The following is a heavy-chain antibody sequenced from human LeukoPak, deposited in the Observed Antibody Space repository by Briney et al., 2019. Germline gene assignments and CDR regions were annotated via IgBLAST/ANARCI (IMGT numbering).Heavy chain of an antibody. D-gene: IGHD2-2*02. CDR1: GGSISSSSYY. Sequence: SETLSLTCTVSGGSISSSSYYWGWIRQPPGKGLEWIVSIYYSGSTYYNPSLKSRVTISVDTSKNQFSLKLSSVTAADAAVYYCARSRYCSSTSCYTQWFDPWGQGTLVTVSS. J-gene: IGHJ5*02. CDR2: IYYSGST. CDR3: ARSRYCSSTSCYTQWFDP. V-gene: IGHV4-39*07.